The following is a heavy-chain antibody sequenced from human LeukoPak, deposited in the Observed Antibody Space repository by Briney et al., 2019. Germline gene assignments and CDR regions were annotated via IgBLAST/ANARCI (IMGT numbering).Heavy chain of an antibody. CDR3: ARAPGYCSGGSCNDY. D-gene: IGHD2-15*01. V-gene: IGHV1-8*01. CDR1: GDTFTSYD. J-gene: IGHJ4*02. CDR2: MNPNSGNT. Sequence: ASVKVSCKASGDTFTSYDINWVRQATGQGLEWMGWMNPNSGNTGYAQKFQGRVTMTRNTSISTAYMELSSLRSEDTAVYYCARAPGYCSGGSCNDYWGQGTLVTVSS.